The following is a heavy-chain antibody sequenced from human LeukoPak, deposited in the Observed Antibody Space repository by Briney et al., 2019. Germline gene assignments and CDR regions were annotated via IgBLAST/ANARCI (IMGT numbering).Heavy chain of an antibody. V-gene: IGHV3-30-3*01. J-gene: IGHJ4*02. Sequence: PGGSLRLSCPAHGFPLSSYARAWVRQAPGRGLGREAVLLYDGSNKYYADSVKGRFTISRDNSKNTLYLQMNSLRAEDTAVYYCAGNTYYYDSSGLNWGQGTLVTVSS. CDR3: AGNTYYYDSSGLN. D-gene: IGHD3-22*01. CDR2: LLYDGSNK. CDR1: GFPLSSYA.